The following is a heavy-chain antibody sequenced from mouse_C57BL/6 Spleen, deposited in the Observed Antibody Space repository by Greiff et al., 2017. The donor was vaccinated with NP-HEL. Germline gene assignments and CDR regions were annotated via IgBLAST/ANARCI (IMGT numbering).Heavy chain of an antibody. Sequence: EVQLQQSGPELVKPGASVKISCKASGYTFTDYYMNWVKQSHGKSLEWIGDINPNNGGTSYNQKFKGKATLTVDKSSSTAYMELRSLTSEDSAVYYCARGGDYYYGSRNYFDYWGQGTTLTVSS. CDR3: ARGGDYYYGSRNYFDY. CDR2: INPNNGGT. CDR1: GYTFTDYY. D-gene: IGHD1-1*01. J-gene: IGHJ2*01. V-gene: IGHV1-26*01.